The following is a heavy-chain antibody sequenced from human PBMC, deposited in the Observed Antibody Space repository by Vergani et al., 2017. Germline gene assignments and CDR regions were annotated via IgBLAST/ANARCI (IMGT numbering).Heavy chain of an antibody. D-gene: IGHD3-3*01. Sequence: QVQLVQSGAEVKKPGSSVKVSCKASGGTFSSYAISWVRQAPGQGLEWMGRIIPILGTANYAQKFQGRVTITADESTSTAYMELSSLRSDDTAVYYCARDMWNTLYYDFWSGPQSYYFDYWGQGTLVTVSS. V-gene: IGHV1-69*11. J-gene: IGHJ4*02. CDR3: ARDMWNTLYYDFWSGPQSYYFDY. CDR1: GGTFSSYA. CDR2: IIPILGTA.